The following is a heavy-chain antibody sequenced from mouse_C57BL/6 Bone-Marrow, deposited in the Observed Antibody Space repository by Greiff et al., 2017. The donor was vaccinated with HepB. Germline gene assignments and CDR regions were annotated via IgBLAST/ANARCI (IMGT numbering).Heavy chain of an antibody. CDR3: ARYYYGSSYDY. CDR1: GYSFTSYY. V-gene: IGHV1-66*01. J-gene: IGHJ2*01. CDR2: IYPGSGNT. D-gene: IGHD1-1*01. Sequence: QVQLQQSGPELVKPGASVKISCKASGYSFTSYYIHWVKQRPGQGLEWIGWIYPGSGNTKYNEKFKGKATLTADTSSSTAYMQLSSLTSEDSAVYYCARYYYGSSYDYWGQGTTLTVSS.